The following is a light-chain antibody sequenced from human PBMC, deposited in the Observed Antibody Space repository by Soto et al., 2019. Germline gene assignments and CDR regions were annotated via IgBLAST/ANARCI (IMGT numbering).Light chain of an antibody. CDR1: QSVGND. CDR3: QQYKDWPPIT. CDR2: SAS. V-gene: IGKV3-15*01. Sequence: EVLMTQSPATLSVSPGETASLSCRASQSVGNDVAWYQKKPGQVPRLLIYSASTRATGIPARFSGSGSGTDFTLTISSLQSEDFALYYCQQYKDWPPITFGQGTRLEIE. J-gene: IGKJ5*01.